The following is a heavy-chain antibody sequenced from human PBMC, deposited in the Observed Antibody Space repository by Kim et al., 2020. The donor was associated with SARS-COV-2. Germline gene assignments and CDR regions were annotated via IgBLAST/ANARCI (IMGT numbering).Heavy chain of an antibody. V-gene: IGHV1-8*01. D-gene: IGHD6-19*01. CDR2: MNPNSGNT. Sequence: ASVKVSCKASGYTFTSYDINWVRQATGQGLEWMGWMNPNSGNTGYAQKFQGRVTMTRNTSISTAYMELSSLRSEDTAVYYCARGQVWQWLVTDAFDIWGQGTMVTVSS. CDR3: ARGQVWQWLVTDAFDI. J-gene: IGHJ3*02. CDR1: GYTFTSYD.